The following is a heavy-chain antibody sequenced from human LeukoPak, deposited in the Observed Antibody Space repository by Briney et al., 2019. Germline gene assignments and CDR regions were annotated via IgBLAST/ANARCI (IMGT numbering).Heavy chain of an antibody. Sequence: GSLRLSCAASGFTFSNAWMSWIRQAPGKGLEWVSYISYGGRIVYSADSVKGRFTISRDNAKNSVYLQMNSLRAEDTAVYYCARDRGYDSSGYYRDYFDYWGQGTPVTVSS. CDR1: GFTFSNAW. J-gene: IGHJ4*02. CDR3: ARDRGYDSSGYYRDYFDY. V-gene: IGHV3-11*04. D-gene: IGHD3-22*01. CDR2: ISYGGRIV.